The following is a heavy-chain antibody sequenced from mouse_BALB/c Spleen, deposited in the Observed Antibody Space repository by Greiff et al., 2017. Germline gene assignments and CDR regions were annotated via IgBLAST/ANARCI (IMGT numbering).Heavy chain of an antibody. D-gene: IGHD6-1*01. J-gene: IGHJ2*01. CDR2: IDPETGGT. V-gene: IGHV1-15*01. CDR1: GYTFTDYE. CDR3: TRGHGGDY. Sequence: VKLQESGAELVRPGASVTLSCKASGYTFTDYEMHWVKQTPVHGLEWIGAIDPETGGTAYNQKFKGKATLTADKSSSTAYMELRSLTSEDSAVYYCTRGHGGDYWGQGTTLTVSS.